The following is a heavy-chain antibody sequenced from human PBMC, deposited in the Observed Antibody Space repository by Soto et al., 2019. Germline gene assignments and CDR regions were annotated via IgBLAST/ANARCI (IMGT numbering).Heavy chain of an antibody. V-gene: IGHV3-23*01. CDR3: AKSYLYCSGTSCYVFDF. CDR1: GFTFSSYA. CDR2: ISSSGDRT. Sequence: EVQLLESGGGLVQPGGSLRLSCAASGFTFSSYAMNWVRQAPGKGLEGVSAISSSGDRTYYEDSVKGRFTISRDNSKNTLSLQVNSMRADDTALYYSAKSYLYCSGTSCYVFDFWGQGTLVTVSS. J-gene: IGHJ4*02. D-gene: IGHD2-2*01.